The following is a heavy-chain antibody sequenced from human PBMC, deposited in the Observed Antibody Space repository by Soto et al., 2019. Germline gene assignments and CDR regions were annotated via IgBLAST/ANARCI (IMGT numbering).Heavy chain of an antibody. D-gene: IGHD4-17*01. V-gene: IGHV5-51*03. CDR1: GFSFTTYW. J-gene: IGHJ3*01. CDR3: ASDLDYGGNWEASDV. Sequence: ELQLVQSGAAVKEPGESLNIACNGSGFSFTTYWIAWVRQMPGKVLEVMGIIYPGDSKTTYSSSFQGQVTISADKSISTAYLQWSCLKASDTAMDSCASDLDYGGNWEASDVWGQGTMVTVSS. CDR2: IYPGDSKT.